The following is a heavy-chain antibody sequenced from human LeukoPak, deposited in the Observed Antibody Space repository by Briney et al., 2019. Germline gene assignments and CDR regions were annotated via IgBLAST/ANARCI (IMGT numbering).Heavy chain of an antibody. CDR3: ATDYGGNPFDY. Sequence: PSETLSLTCTVSGGSISSYYWSWIRQPPGKGLEWIGYIYHSGSTNYNPSLKSRVTISVDTSKNQFSLKLSSVTAADTAVYYCATDYGGNPFDYWGQGTLVTVSS. CDR1: GGSISSYY. V-gene: IGHV4-59*01. J-gene: IGHJ4*02. CDR2: IYHSGST. D-gene: IGHD4-23*01.